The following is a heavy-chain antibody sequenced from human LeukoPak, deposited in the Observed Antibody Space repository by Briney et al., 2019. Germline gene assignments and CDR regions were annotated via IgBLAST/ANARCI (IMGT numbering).Heavy chain of an antibody. CDR3: ARGDDFSGDH. CDR1: GFTFSNFW. Sequence: GGSLRLSCAVSGFTFSNFWMSWVRQAPGRGLEWVAHIHPEGNEKYHVESVKGRFTISRDNAKNSLFLQMNGLRVEDTAVYYCARGDDFSGDHWGQGTLVTVSS. V-gene: IGHV3-7*04. J-gene: IGHJ4*02. D-gene: IGHD1-1*01. CDR2: IHPEGNEK.